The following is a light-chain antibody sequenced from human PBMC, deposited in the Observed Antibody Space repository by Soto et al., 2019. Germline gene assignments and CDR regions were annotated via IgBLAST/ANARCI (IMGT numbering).Light chain of an antibody. CDR3: CSYAGSYPYV. CDR1: SSDVGGYNY. J-gene: IGLJ1*01. Sequence: QSVLTQPRSVSGSPGQSVTISCTGTSSDVGGYNYVSWYQQHPGKAPKLMIYDVSKRPSGVPDRFSGSKSGNTASLTISGLQAEDEAYYYCCSYAGSYPYVFGTGTKLTVL. V-gene: IGLV2-11*01. CDR2: DVS.